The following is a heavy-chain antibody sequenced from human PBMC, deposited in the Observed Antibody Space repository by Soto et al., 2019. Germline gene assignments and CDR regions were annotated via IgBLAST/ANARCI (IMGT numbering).Heavy chain of an antibody. Sequence: QVQLVESGGGVVQPGRSLRLSCAASGFTFSSYAMHWVRQAPGKGLEWVAVISNDGSNKYYADSGKGRFTISRDTSKNTLYLQMNSLSAEDSAVYYCASQWLVLDYWGQGTLVTVSS. CDR2: ISNDGSNK. D-gene: IGHD6-19*01. CDR3: ASQWLVLDY. CDR1: GFTFSSYA. J-gene: IGHJ4*02. V-gene: IGHV3-30-3*01.